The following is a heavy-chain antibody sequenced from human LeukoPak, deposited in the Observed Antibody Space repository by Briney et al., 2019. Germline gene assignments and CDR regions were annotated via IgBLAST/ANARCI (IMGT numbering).Heavy chain of an antibody. Sequence: GSLSLSCAASGFTFRSYDMHWVRQATGKGLEWVSGIGTAGEIYYPGSVKGRFTISRENAKNSLYLQMNSLRAGDTAVYYCARAAYSSTWYSRYFDLWGRGTLVTVSS. CDR1: GFTFRSYD. CDR2: IGTAGEI. J-gene: IGHJ2*01. D-gene: IGHD6-13*01. V-gene: IGHV3-13*01. CDR3: ARAAYSSTWYSRYFDL.